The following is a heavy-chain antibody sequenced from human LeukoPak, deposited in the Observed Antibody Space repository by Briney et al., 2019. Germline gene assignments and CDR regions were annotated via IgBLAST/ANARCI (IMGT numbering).Heavy chain of an antibody. V-gene: IGHV3-66*01. CDR1: GLTVSTTY. CDR2: IYRGGRT. CDR3: ASNPVRASGSYPIRYFDWYYYYYGMDV. D-gene: IGHD3-9*01. J-gene: IGHJ6*02. Sequence: GGSLRLSSAAPGLTVSTTYITWFGQAPGKGLRGASVIYRGGRTDYADSVKGRFTISRDNSKNTLYLQMNSLRAEDTAVYYCASNPVRASGSYPIRYFDWYYYYYGMDVWGQGTTVTVSS.